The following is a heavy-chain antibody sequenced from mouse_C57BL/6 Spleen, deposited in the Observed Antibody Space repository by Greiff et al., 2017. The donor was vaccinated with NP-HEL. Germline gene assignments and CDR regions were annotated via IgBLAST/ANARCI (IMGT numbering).Heavy chain of an antibody. J-gene: IGHJ4*01. D-gene: IGHD2-2*01. CDR1: GYAFTNYL. Sequence: QVQLQQSGAELVRPGTSVKVSCKASGYAFTNYLIEWVKQRPGQGLEWIGVINPGSGGTTYNEKFKGKATLTADKSSSTAYMQLSSLTSEDSAVYFCARKRGYGYDRGAMDYWGQGTSVTVSS. V-gene: IGHV1-54*01. CDR3: ARKRGYGYDRGAMDY. CDR2: INPGSGGT.